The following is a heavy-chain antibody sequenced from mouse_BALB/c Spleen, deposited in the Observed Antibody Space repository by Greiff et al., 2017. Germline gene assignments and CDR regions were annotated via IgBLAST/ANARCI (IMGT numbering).Heavy chain of an antibody. CDR3: ARGRGITVVATWFAY. CDR2: IWAGGST. J-gene: IGHJ3*01. CDR1: GFSLTSYG. V-gene: IGHV2-9*02. Sequence: QVQLKESGPGLVAPSQSLSITCTVSGFSLTSYGVHWVRQPPGKGLEWLGVIWAGGSTNYNSALMSRLSISKDNSKSQVFLKMNSLQTDDTAMYYCARGRGITVVATWFAYWGQGTLVTVSA. D-gene: IGHD1-1*01.